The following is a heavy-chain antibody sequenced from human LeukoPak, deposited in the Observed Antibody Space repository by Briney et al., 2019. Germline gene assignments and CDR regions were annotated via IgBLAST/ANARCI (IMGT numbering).Heavy chain of an antibody. CDR2: IKQDGSEK. CDR1: GFTFSSYW. V-gene: IGHV3-7*01. Sequence: GGSLRLSCAASGFTFSSYWMSWVRQAPGEGLEWVANIKQDGSEKYYVDSVKGRFTISRDNAKNSLYLQMNSLRAEDTAVYYCARRLRYFDWLHTYYGMDVWGQGTTVTVSS. CDR3: ARRLRYFDWLHTYYGMDV. D-gene: IGHD3-9*01. J-gene: IGHJ6*02.